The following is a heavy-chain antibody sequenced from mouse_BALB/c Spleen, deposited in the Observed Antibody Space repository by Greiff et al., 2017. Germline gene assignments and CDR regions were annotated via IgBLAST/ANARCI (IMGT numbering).Heavy chain of an antibody. CDR3: ARGGFY. CDR2: ISYDGSN. Sequence: DVKLVESGPGLVKPSQSLSLTCSVTGYSITSGYYWNWIRQFPGNKLEWMGYISYDGSNNYNPSLKNRISITRDTSKNQFFLKLNSVTTEDTATYYCARGGFYWGQGTTLTVSS. CDR1: GYSITSGYY. V-gene: IGHV3-6*02. J-gene: IGHJ2*01.